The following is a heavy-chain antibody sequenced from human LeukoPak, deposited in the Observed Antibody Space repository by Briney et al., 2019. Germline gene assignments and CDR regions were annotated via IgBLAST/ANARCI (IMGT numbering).Heavy chain of an antibody. J-gene: IGHJ6*03. D-gene: IGHD3-10*01. CDR2: INHSGST. CDR3: ARETELLRFGKKYYYYYMDV. V-gene: IGHV4-34*01. Sequence: SETLSLTCAVYGGSFSGYYWSWIRQPPGKGLEWIGEINHSGSTNYNPSLKSRVTISVDTSKNQFSLKLSSVTAADTAVYYCARETELLRFGKKYYYYYMDVWGKGTTVTVSS. CDR1: GGSFSGYY.